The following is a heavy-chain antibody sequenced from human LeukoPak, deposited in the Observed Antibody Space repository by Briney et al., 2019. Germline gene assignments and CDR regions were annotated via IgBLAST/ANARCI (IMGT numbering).Heavy chain of an antibody. CDR2: IYNGGST. CDR1: GASVNSDSYY. D-gene: IGHD2-15*01. CDR3: ARHSRGLDY. Sequence: SETLSLTCTVSGASVNSDSYYWSWIRQPPGKGLEWVGHIYNGGSTNYNPSLKSRVTMSVDTSKNHFSVKLSSVTAADTAVYYCARHSRGLDYWGQGTLATVSS. V-gene: IGHV4-61*03. J-gene: IGHJ4*02.